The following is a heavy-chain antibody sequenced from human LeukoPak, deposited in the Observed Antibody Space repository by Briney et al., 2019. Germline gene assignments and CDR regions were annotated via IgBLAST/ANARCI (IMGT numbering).Heavy chain of an antibody. Sequence: VASVKVSCKASGYTFSSYGISWVRQAHGQGLEWMGWISAFNGNTNYAQKLQGRVTMTTDTSTSTAYMELRSLRSDDTAVYYCARDFPYYYDSSGYFRAPGAFDYWGQGTLVTVSS. V-gene: IGHV1-18*01. CDR3: ARDFPYYYDSSGYFRAPGAFDY. CDR2: ISAFNGNT. CDR1: GYTFSSYG. J-gene: IGHJ4*02. D-gene: IGHD3-22*01.